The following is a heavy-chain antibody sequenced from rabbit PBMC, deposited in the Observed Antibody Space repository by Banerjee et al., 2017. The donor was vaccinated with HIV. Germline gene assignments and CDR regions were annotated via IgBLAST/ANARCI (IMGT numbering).Heavy chain of an antibody. CDR3: ARGAGYATYGYPYFSL. J-gene: IGHJ4*01. CDR2: IDAGSSGST. V-gene: IGHV1S45*01. D-gene: IGHD6-1*01. CDR1: GFSFISSYY. Sequence: QEQLKESGGGLVQPGGSLTLTCTASGFSFISSYYMCWVRQAPGKGLEWIACIDAGSSGSTYYASWVNGRFTISSDNAQNTVDLKMNSLTASDTATYFCARGAGYATYGYPYFSLWGQGTLVTVS.